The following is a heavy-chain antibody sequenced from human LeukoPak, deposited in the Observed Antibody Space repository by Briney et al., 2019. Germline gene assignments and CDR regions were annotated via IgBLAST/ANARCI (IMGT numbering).Heavy chain of an antibody. Sequence: KSSETLSLTCAVYGGSFSGYYWSWIRQPPGKGLEWIGEINHSGSTNYNPSLKSRVTISVDTSKNQFSLKLSSVTAADTAVYYCAIAYYDPRYGMDVWGQGTTVTVSS. CDR1: GGSFSGYY. CDR3: AIAYYDPRYGMDV. CDR2: INHSGST. V-gene: IGHV4-34*01. D-gene: IGHD3-3*01. J-gene: IGHJ6*02.